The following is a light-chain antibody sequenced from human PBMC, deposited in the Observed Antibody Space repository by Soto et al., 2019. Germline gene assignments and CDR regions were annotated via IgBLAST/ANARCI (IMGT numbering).Light chain of an antibody. CDR3: QQYGSSRT. CDR2: GAS. CDR1: QSVSSSY. J-gene: IGKJ1*01. Sequence: EILFTQSPGTLSLSPGERATLSCRASQSVSSSYLAWYQPKPGQAPRLLIYGASSRATGIPDRFSGSGSGTDFTLTIRRLEPEDSAVYYCQQYGSSRTFGQGTKVDIK. V-gene: IGKV3-20*01.